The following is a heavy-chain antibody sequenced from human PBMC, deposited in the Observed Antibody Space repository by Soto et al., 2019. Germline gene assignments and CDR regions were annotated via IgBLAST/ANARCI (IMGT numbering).Heavy chain of an antibody. CDR2: ISDNGGTT. Sequence: GGSLRLSCAASGFTFNNFAMGWVRQAPGKGLEWVSLISDNGGTTYYIDSVKGRFTISRDNSRSTLYLQMNSLRAEDTAIYYCATQDFRRTTGTTWGQGTLVTVSS. J-gene: IGHJ4*02. CDR3: ATQDFRRTTGTT. D-gene: IGHD1-1*01. V-gene: IGHV3-23*01. CDR1: GFTFNNFA.